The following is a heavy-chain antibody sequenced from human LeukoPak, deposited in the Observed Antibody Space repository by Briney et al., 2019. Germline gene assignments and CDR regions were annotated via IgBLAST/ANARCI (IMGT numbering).Heavy chain of an antibody. CDR2: IYYSGST. CDR3: ARRSSDWNKYYFDY. CDR1: GGSISSYY. D-gene: IGHD6-19*01. J-gene: IGHJ4*02. V-gene: IGHV4-59*08. Sequence: PSETLSLTCTVSGGSISSYYWSWIRQPPGKGLEWIGYIYYSGSTNYDPSLKSRVTISVDASKNQFSLKLSSVTAADTAVYYCARRSSDWNKYYFDYWGQGTLVTVSS.